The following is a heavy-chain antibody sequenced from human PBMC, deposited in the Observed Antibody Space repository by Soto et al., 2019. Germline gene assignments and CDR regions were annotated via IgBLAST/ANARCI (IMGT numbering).Heavy chain of an antibody. Sequence: GASVKVSCKASGGTFSSYAISWVRQAPGQGLEWMGGIIPIFGTANYAQKFQGRVTITADESTSTAYMELSSLRSEDTAVYYCASTTPYYYGMDVWGQGTTVTGSS. CDR3: ASTTPYYYGMDV. J-gene: IGHJ6*02. V-gene: IGHV1-69*13. CDR1: GGTFSSYA. CDR2: IIPIFGTA.